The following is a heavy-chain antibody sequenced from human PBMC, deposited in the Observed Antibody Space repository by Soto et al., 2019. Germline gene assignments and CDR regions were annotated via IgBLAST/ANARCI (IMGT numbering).Heavy chain of an antibody. CDR1: GFTFSNFW. V-gene: IGHV3-7*01. CDR3: ARERFCTNGVCNYYSYGMDV. D-gene: IGHD2-8*01. J-gene: IGHJ6*02. CDR2: IKQDGSEK. Sequence: PGGSLRLSCAASGFTFSNFWMSWVRQAPGRGLEWVANIKQDGSEKKYVDSVKGRFTISRDNAKKSLYLEMNSLRDEDTAVYYCARERFCTNGVCNYYSYGMDVWGQGTTVTVSS.